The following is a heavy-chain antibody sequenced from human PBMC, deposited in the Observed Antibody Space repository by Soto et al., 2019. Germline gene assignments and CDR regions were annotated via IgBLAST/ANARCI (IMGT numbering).Heavy chain of an antibody. V-gene: IGHV3-30-3*01. D-gene: IGHD5-18*01. Sequence: QVQLVESGGGVVQPGRSLRLSCAASGFTFSSYAMHWVRQAPGKGLEWVAVISYDGSNKYYADSVKGRFTISRDNSKNTLYLQMNSLRAEDTAVYYCALQGGYSYVMDVWGQGTTVTVSS. CDR1: GFTFSSYA. CDR3: ALQGGYSYVMDV. J-gene: IGHJ6*02. CDR2: ISYDGSNK.